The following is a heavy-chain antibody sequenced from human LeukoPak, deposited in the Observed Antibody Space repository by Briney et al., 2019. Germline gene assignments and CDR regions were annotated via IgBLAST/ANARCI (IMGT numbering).Heavy chain of an antibody. CDR1: GYTFTSYD. CDR2: MNPNSGNT. Sequence: APVKVSCKASGYTFTSYDINWVRQATGQGLEWMGWMNPNSGNTGYAQKFQGRVTMTRNTSISTAYMELSSLRSEDTAVYYCARGVPPEYQLLSEYYFDYWGQGTLVTVSS. D-gene: IGHD2-2*01. V-gene: IGHV1-8*01. CDR3: ARGVPPEYQLLSEYYFDY. J-gene: IGHJ4*02.